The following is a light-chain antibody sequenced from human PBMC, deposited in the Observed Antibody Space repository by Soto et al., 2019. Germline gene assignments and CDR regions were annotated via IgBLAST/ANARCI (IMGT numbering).Light chain of an antibody. Sequence: EIVLTQSPGTLSLSPGERATLSCRASQSVSSSYLAWYQQKPGQAPRLLIYGESSRATGIPDRFSGSGSGTDFTLTISRREPEDFALYYCQQYGSSPFTFGPGTKVDIK. J-gene: IGKJ3*01. CDR2: GES. CDR1: QSVSSSY. CDR3: QQYGSSPFT. V-gene: IGKV3-20*01.